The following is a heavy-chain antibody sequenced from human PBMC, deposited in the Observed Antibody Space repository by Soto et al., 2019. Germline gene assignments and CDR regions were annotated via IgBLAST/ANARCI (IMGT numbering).Heavy chain of an antibody. Sequence: GESLKIACQGSGYSFPSYWIGWVLQMPGKRLYWMGIIYPGDSDIRYSPSFQGQVTISADKSISTAYLQWSSLKASDTAMYYCARHAGIAARPVFYYYGMDVWGQGTTVTVSS. J-gene: IGHJ6*02. CDR3: ARHAGIAARPVFYYYGMDV. D-gene: IGHD6-6*01. CDR1: GYSFPSYW. CDR2: IYPGDSDI. V-gene: IGHV5-51*01.